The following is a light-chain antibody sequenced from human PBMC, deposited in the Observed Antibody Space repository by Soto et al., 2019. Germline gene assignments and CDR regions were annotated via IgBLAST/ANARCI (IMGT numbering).Light chain of an antibody. CDR3: QSYDRTLSGVV. V-gene: IGLV1-40*01. CDR1: SSNIGAGYD. J-gene: IGLJ2*01. CDR2: GNT. Sequence: QTVVTQPPSVSGAPGQRVTISCTGSSSNIGAGYDVQWYQQLPGTAHKLLIYGNTNRPSGVPDRFSASKSGTSASLAITGLQAEDEVDYYCQSYDRTLSGVVFGGGTKLTVL.